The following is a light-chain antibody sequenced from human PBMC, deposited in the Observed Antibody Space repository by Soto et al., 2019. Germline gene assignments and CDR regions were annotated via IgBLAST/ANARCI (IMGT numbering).Light chain of an antibody. V-gene: IGKV3-20*01. CDR1: QRVSSNY. CDR3: QQYGSSPRT. J-gene: IGKJ1*01. CDR2: GAS. Sequence: EIVLTQSPGTLSLSPGERATLSCRASQRVSSNYLSWYQQKPGQAPRLLIYGASSRLPGIPDRFSGSGSGTDFTLTINRLEPEDFAVYYCQQYGSSPRTFGQGTNVEIK.